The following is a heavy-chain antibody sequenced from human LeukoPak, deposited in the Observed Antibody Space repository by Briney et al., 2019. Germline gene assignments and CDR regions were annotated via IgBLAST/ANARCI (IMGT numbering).Heavy chain of an antibody. CDR1: GGSISSGSYY. CDR2: IYYSGST. CDR3: ARDTVEMATIMKNAFDI. Sequence: SETLSLTCTVSGGSISSGSYYWSWIRQPPGKGLEWIGYIYYSGSTNYNPSLKSRVTISVDTSKNQFSLKLSSVTAADTAVYYCARDTVEMATIMKNAFDIWGQGTMVTVSS. V-gene: IGHV4-61*01. D-gene: IGHD5-24*01. J-gene: IGHJ3*02.